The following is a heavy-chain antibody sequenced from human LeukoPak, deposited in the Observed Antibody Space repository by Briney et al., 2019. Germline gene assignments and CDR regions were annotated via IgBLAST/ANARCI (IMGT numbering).Heavy chain of an antibody. D-gene: IGHD3-3*01. CDR2: INTDGYTT. V-gene: IGHV3-74*01. CDR3: ARDQYPYDFWSGYSG. J-gene: IGHJ4*02. Sequence: PGGSLRLSCAASGFTLSSHWMHWVRQGPGKGLVWVSRINTDGYTTNYADSVKGRFTISRDNAKNSLYLQMNSLRAEDTAVYYCARDQYPYDFWSGYSGWGQGTLVTVSS. CDR1: GFTLSSHW.